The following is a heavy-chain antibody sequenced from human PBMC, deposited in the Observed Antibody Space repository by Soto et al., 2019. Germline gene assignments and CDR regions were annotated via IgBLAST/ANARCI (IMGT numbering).Heavy chain of an antibody. CDR2: IDPSDSPT. D-gene: IGHD3-22*01. V-gene: IGHV5-10-1*01. J-gene: IGHJ4*02. Sequence: GESLKISCKGSGYSFAGYWITWVRQKPGKGLEWMGRIDPSDSPTYYSPSFRGHVTISATKSITTVFLQWSSLRASDTAMYYCARQIYDSDTGPNFQYYFESWGQGTPVTVSS. CDR1: GYSFAGYW. CDR3: ARQIYDSDTGPNFQYYFES.